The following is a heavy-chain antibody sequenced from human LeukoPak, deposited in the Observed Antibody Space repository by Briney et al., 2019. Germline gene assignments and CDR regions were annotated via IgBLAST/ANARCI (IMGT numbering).Heavy chain of an antibody. V-gene: IGHV1-8*03. Sequence: ASVKVSCKASGYTFTSYDINWVRQATGQGLEWMGWMDPNSGNTGYAQKFQGRVTITRNTSISTAYMELSSLRSEDTAVYYCARARIAARLLDYWGQGTLVTVSS. CDR3: ARARIAARLLDY. CDR2: MDPNSGNT. J-gene: IGHJ4*02. D-gene: IGHD6-6*01. CDR1: GYTFTSYD.